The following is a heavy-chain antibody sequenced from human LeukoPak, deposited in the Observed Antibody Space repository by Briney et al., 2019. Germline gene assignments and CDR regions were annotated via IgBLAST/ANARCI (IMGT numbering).Heavy chain of an antibody. CDR2: IYTSGST. CDR1: GGSISSYY. D-gene: IGHD3-22*01. Sequence: PSETLSLTCTVSGGSISSYYWSWIRQPAGKGLEWIGRIYTSGSTNYNPSLKSRVTMSVDTSKNQFSLKLSSVTAADTAVYYCARSPIYYDSSENWFDPWGQGTLVTVSS. CDR3: ARSPIYYDSSENWFDP. V-gene: IGHV4-4*07. J-gene: IGHJ5*02.